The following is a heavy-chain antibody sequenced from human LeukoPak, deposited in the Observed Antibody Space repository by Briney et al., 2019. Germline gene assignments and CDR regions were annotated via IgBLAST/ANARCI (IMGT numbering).Heavy chain of an antibody. CDR3: AIIYLIVGATTFDY. V-gene: IGHV3-21*01. J-gene: IGHJ4*02. Sequence: GRFLRLSCAASGFTFSSYSMNWVRQAPGKGLEWVSSISSSSSYIYYADSVKGRFTISRDNAKNSLYLQMNSLRAEDTAVYYCAIIYLIVGATTFDYWGQGTLVTVSS. CDR2: ISSSSSYI. D-gene: IGHD1-26*01. CDR1: GFTFSSYS.